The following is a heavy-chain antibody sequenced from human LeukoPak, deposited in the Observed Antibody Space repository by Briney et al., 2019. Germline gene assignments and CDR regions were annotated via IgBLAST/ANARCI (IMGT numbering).Heavy chain of an antibody. CDR3: ARGGGLDV. J-gene: IGHJ6*02. CDR1: GLTFSSYW. Sequence: GGSLRLSCAASGLTFSSYWMNWARQASGKGLEWVASINHNGNVNYYVDSVKGRFTISRDNAKNSLYLQMSNLRAEDTALYFCARGGGLDVWGQGATVTVSS. V-gene: IGHV3-7*03. D-gene: IGHD3-16*01. CDR2: INHNGNVN.